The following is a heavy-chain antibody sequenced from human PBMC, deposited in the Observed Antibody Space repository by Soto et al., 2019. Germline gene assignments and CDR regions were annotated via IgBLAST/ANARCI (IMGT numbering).Heavy chain of an antibody. D-gene: IGHD6-13*01. V-gene: IGHV3-30*18. Sequence: GGSLRLSCAASGFTFSSYGMHWVRQAPGKGLEWVAVISYDGSNKYYADSVKGRFTISRDNSKNTLYLQMNSLRAEDTAVYYCAKDPVRSSRWQAPDSDYWGPGTLVTVSS. CDR2: ISYDGSNK. CDR1: GFTFSSYG. CDR3: AKDPVRSSRWQAPDSDY. J-gene: IGHJ4*02.